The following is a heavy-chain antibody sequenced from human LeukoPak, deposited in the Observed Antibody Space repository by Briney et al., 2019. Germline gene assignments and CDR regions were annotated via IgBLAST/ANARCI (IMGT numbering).Heavy chain of an antibody. CDR2: ISAYNGNT. CDR1: GYTFTSYG. J-gene: IGHJ4*02. CDR3: ARKDSSSWYPQVDY. D-gene: IGHD6-13*01. Sequence: ASVKVSCKASGYTFTSYGISWVRQAPGQGLEWMGWISAYNGNTNYAQKLQGRVTMTTDTSTSTAYMELRSLRSGDTTVYYCARKDSSSWYPQVDYWGQGTLVTVSS. V-gene: IGHV1-18*01.